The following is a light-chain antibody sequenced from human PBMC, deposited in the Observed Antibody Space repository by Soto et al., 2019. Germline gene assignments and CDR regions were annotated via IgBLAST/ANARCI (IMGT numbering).Light chain of an antibody. J-gene: IGKJ4*01. V-gene: IGKV3-20*01. Sequence: EIVLTQSPGTLSLSPGERATLSCRASQFVSRSYLAWYQQRPGQGPRLLIHSASSRAAGIPDRFSGSESGTDFTLTISRLEPGDFAVYYCQQYDTSPLTFGGGTKVEIK. CDR3: QQYDTSPLT. CDR2: SAS. CDR1: QFVSRSY.